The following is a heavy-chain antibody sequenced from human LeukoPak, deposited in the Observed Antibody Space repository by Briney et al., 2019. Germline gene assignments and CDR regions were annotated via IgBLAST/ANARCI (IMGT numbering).Heavy chain of an antibody. CDR1: GASISGSISGGTYY. J-gene: IGHJ4*02. D-gene: IGHD1-14*01. CDR3: ARSTNRLDS. V-gene: IGHV4-61*02. CDR2: MYNGGTT. Sequence: TSQTLSLTCTVSGASISGSISGGTYYWNWIRQPAGKGLEWIGRMYNGGTTINYSPSLKSRVTISVDTSKNQFSLNVTPVTAADTAVYYCARSTNRLDSWGQGTLVTVSS.